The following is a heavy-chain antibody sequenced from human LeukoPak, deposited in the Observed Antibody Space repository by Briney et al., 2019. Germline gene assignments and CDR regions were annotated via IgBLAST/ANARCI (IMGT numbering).Heavy chain of an antibody. V-gene: IGHV4-39*07. Sequence: SETLSLTCTVSGGSISSSSYYWGWIRQPPGKGLEWIGSIYYSGSTYYNPSLKSRVTISVDTSKNQFSLKLSSVTAADTAVYYCARTPVLRFLEWPWGFDPWGQGTLVTVSS. D-gene: IGHD3-3*01. CDR1: GGSISSSSYY. J-gene: IGHJ5*02. CDR3: ARTPVLRFLEWPWGFDP. CDR2: IYYSGST.